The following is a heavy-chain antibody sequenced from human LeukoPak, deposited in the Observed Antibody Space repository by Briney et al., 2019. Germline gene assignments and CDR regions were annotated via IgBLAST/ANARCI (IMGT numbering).Heavy chain of an antibody. J-gene: IGHJ4*02. V-gene: IGHV3-74*01. D-gene: IGHD3-22*01. CDR1: GFTFSSYW. Sequence: PGGSLRLSCAASGFTFSSYWMHWVRQAPGKGLVWVSRINSDGSSTSYADSVKGRFTIPRDNAKNTLYLQMNSLRAEDTAVYYCARETSNYDSSGRQLDYWGQGTLVTVSS. CDR2: INSDGSST. CDR3: ARETSNYDSSGRQLDY.